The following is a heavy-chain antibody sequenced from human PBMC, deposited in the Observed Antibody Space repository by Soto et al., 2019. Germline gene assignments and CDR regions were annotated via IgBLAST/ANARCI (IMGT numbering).Heavy chain of an antibody. J-gene: IGHJ4*02. CDR3: ARYYYDSNSLNY. CDR2: IDPSDSYT. D-gene: IGHD3-22*01. CDR1: GYSFTSYW. Sequence: GESLKISCEGSGYSFTSYWISWVRQMPGKGLEWMGRIDPSDSYTNYSPSFQGHVTISADKSISTAYLQWSSLKASDTAMYYCARYYYDSNSLNYWGQGTLVTVSS. V-gene: IGHV5-10-1*01.